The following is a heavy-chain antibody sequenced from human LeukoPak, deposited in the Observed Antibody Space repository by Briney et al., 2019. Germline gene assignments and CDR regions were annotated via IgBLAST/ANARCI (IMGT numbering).Heavy chain of an antibody. CDR2: IYWDDDK. Sequence: SGPTLVNPTQTLTLTCTFSGFSLSTSGVGVGWIRQPPGKALEWLALIYWDDDKRYSPSLKSRLTITKDTSKNQVVLTMTNMDPVDTATYYCAHWGPIDFDWFQRDSYWYFDLWGRGTLVTVSS. CDR1: GFSLSTSGVG. J-gene: IGHJ2*01. CDR3: AHWGPIDFDWFQRDSYWYFDL. V-gene: IGHV2-5*02. D-gene: IGHD3-9*01.